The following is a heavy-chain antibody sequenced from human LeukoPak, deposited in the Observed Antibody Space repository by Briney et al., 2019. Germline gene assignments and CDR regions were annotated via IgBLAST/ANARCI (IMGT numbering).Heavy chain of an antibody. CDR2: IRYDGSNK. CDR1: GFTFSSYG. V-gene: IGHV3-30*02. CDR3: ARAGNYYGRHTSWFDP. D-gene: IGHD3-10*01. J-gene: IGHJ5*02. Sequence: PGGSLRLSCAASGFTFSSYGMHWVRQAPGKGLEWVAFIRYDGSNKYYADSVKGRFTISRDNSKNTLYLQMNSLRAEDTAVYYCARAGNYYGRHTSWFDPWGQGTLVTVSS.